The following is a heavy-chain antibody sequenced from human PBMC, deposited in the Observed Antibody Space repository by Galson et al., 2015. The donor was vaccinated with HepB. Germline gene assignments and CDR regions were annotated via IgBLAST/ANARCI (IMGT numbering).Heavy chain of an antibody. Sequence: SVKVSCKASGYTFTSYGISWVRQAPGQGLEWMGWISAYNGNTNYAQKLQGRVTITTDTSTSTAYMELRSLRSDDTAVYYCAREALDDYIWGSYFDYWGQGTLVTVSS. CDR2: ISAYNGNT. CDR3: AREALDDYIWGSYFDY. CDR1: GYTFTSYG. J-gene: IGHJ4*02. D-gene: IGHD3-16*01. V-gene: IGHV1-18*01.